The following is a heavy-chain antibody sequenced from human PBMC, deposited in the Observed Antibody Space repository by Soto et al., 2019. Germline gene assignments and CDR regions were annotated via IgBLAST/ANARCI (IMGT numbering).Heavy chain of an antibody. CDR3: TTGSVEGV. CDR1: GFSFSNAW. J-gene: IGHJ6*02. V-gene: IGHV3-15*07. CDR2: IKRKIDGEAT. D-gene: IGHD2-15*01. Sequence: EVQLVESGGDLVKPGGSLRLSCAASGFSFSNAWMNWVRQAPGKGLEWVGRIKRKIDGEATDYAGPVKGRFTVFRDDSKSALYLQMNSLKVDDTAVYYCTTGSVEGVWGQGTTVTVS.